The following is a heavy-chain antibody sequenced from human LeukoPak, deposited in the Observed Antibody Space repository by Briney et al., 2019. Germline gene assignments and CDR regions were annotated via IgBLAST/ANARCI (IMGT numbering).Heavy chain of an antibody. CDR2: ISWNSGSI. CDR3: AKSTLGTPDYDAFDT. V-gene: IGHV3-9*01. Sequence: GGSLRLSCAASGFTFDDYAMHWVRQAPGKGLEWVSGISWNSGSIGYADSVKGRFTISRDNAKNSLYLQMNSLRAEDTALYYCAKSTLGTPDYDAFDTWGQGTMVTVSS. J-gene: IGHJ3*02. CDR1: GFTFDDYA. D-gene: IGHD7-27*01.